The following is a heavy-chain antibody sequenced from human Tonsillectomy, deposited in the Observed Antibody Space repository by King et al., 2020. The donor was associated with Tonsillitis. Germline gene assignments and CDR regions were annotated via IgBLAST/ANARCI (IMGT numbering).Heavy chain of an antibody. Sequence: QLQESGPGLVKPSETLSLTCAVSGYSISSGYYWGWIRQPPGKGLEWIGSIYHSGSTYYNPSLKSRVTISVDTSKNQFSLKLSPVTAADTAVYYRARDQIYYDSSGYYVYYFDYWGQGTLVTVSS. J-gene: IGHJ4*02. CDR1: GYSISSGYY. V-gene: IGHV4-38-2*02. CDR3: ARDQIYYDSSGYYVYYFDY. D-gene: IGHD3-22*01. CDR2: IYHSGST.